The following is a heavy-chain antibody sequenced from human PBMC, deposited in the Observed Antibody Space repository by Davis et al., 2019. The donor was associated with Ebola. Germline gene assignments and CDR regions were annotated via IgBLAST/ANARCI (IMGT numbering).Heavy chain of an antibody. CDR3: ARGSSSSLALYYYYGMDV. CDR2: INPSGGSI. V-gene: IGHV1-46*01. D-gene: IGHD6-13*01. Sequence: ASVKVSCKASGYTFTSYYMHWVRQAPGQGLEWMGIINPSGGSISYAQKFQGRVTMTRDTSTSTVYMELSSLRSEDTAVYYCARGSSSSLALYYYYGMDVWGQGTTVTVSS. J-gene: IGHJ6*02. CDR1: GYTFTSYY.